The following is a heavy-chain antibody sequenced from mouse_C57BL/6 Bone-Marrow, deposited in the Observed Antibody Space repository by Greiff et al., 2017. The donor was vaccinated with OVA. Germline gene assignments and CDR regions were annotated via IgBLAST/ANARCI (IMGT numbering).Heavy chain of an antibody. Sequence: EVKLMESGAELVRPGASVKLSCTASGFNIKDDYMHWVKQRPEQGLEWIGWIDPENGDTEYASKFQGKATITADTSSNTAYLQLSSLTSEDTAVYYCTPTGTSAMDYWGQGTSVTVSS. CDR2: IDPENGDT. CDR1: GFNIKDDY. D-gene: IGHD4-1*01. V-gene: IGHV14-4*01. CDR3: TPTGTSAMDY. J-gene: IGHJ4*01.